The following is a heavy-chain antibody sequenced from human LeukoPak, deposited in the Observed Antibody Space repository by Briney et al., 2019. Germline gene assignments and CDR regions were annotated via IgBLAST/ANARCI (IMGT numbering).Heavy chain of an antibody. CDR2: ISFDGSDA. V-gene: IGHV3-74*01. D-gene: IGHD3-22*01. Sequence: GGSLRLSCAASGFTFSGFWMHWVRQAPGKGLVWVSCISFDGSDATYADSVKGRFTISRDNAKNTLYLKMNSLRAEDTAVYYCARRNYDSSGYYLNYFDYWGQGTLVTVSS. CDR1: GFTFSGFW. CDR3: ARRNYDSSGYYLNYFDY. J-gene: IGHJ4*02.